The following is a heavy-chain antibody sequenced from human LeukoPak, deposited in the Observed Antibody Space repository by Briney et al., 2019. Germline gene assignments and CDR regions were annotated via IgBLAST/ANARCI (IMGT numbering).Heavy chain of an antibody. CDR2: ISSSSSYI. J-gene: IGHJ4*02. D-gene: IGHD2-2*01. Sequence: GGSLRLSCAASGFTFSSYSMNWVRQAPGKGLEWVSSISSSSSYIYYADSVKGRFTISRDNAKNSLYLQMNSLRAEDTAVYYCARSAGYCSSTSCSEFDYWGQGTLVTVSS. V-gene: IGHV3-21*01. CDR1: GFTFSSYS. CDR3: ARSAGYCSSTSCSEFDY.